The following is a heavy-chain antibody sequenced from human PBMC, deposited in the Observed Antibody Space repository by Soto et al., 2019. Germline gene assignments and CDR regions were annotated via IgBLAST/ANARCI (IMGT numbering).Heavy chain of an antibody. Sequence: QVQLQESGPGLLKPSGPLSLTCAVSGGSISRINWGSWVRQPPGKGLEWIGEIYHSGSTNYNPSLKSRVTISVDKSKNQFSLKLSSVTAADTAVYYCARVDVVVPAAAYFDYWGQGTLVTVSS. D-gene: IGHD2-2*01. CDR2: IYHSGST. CDR1: GGSISRINW. CDR3: ARVDVVVPAAAYFDY. V-gene: IGHV4-4*02. J-gene: IGHJ4*02.